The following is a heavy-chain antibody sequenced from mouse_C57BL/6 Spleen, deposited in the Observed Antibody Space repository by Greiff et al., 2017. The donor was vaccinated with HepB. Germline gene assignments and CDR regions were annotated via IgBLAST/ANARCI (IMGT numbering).Heavy chain of an antibody. Sequence: EVQGVESGPELVKPGASVKISCKASGYSFTDYNMNWVKQGNGKSLERIGVINPNYGTTSYNQKFKGKATLTVDQSSSTAYMQLNSLTSEDSAVYYCARSWAGGIYFDYWGQGTTLTVSS. J-gene: IGHJ2*01. D-gene: IGHD3-3*01. CDR3: ARSWAGGIYFDY. CDR1: GYSFTDYN. V-gene: IGHV1-39*01. CDR2: INPNYGTT.